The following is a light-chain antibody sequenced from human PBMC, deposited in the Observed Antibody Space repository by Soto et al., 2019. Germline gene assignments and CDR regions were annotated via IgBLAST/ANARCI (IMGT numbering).Light chain of an antibody. Sequence: QSALTQPASVSGSPGQSITISCTGTSSDVGSYNLLSWYQQHPGKAPKLMIYEGSKRPSGVSNRFSGANSGNTASLTISGLQAEDEADYYCCSYAGSSASVVFGGGTKLTVL. CDR3: CSYAGSSASVV. CDR2: EGS. V-gene: IGLV2-23*01. J-gene: IGLJ2*01. CDR1: SSDVGSYNL.